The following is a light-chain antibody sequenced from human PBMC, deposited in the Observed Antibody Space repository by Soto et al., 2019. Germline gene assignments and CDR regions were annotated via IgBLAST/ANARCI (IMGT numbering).Light chain of an antibody. Sequence: IVLTQSPVTLALSPGERAVLSCRASQGVGTSLAWYQHKPGQAPRLFIYDASKRAPGIPARFSGSGSGTDFTFTISSLEPEDIAVYYCQVRDVWPSFGQGTKVEIK. CDR3: QVRDVWPS. J-gene: IGKJ1*01. CDR1: QGVGTS. CDR2: DAS. V-gene: IGKV3-11*01.